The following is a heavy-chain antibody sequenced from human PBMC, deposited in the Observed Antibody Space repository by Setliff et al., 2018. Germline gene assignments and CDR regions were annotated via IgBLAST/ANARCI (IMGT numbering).Heavy chain of an antibody. Sequence: KSSETLSLTCTVSGGSISNGSYYWSWIRQPAGKGLEWIGRIYTSGSTNYNPSLKSRVTISVDTSKNQFSLKLSSVTAADTAVYYCARGRGYSYGSTFHYYYGMDVWGQGTTVTVSS. J-gene: IGHJ6*02. CDR1: GGSISNGSYY. CDR3: ARGRGYSYGSTFHYYYGMDV. V-gene: IGHV4-61*02. D-gene: IGHD5-18*01. CDR2: IYTSGST.